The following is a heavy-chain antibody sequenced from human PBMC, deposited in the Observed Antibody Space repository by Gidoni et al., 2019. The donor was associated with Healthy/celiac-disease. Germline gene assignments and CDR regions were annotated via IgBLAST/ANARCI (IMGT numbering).Heavy chain of an antibody. V-gene: IGHV4-39*01. Sequence: QLQLQESGPGLVEPSETLSPTCTVSGGSISSSSYYWGWIRQPPGKGLGWIGSIYYSGSTYYNPSLKSRVTISVDTSKNQFSRKLSAVTAADTAVYYCARGSSSWYQNDYWGQGTLVTVSS. J-gene: IGHJ4*02. CDR2: IYYSGST. D-gene: IGHD6-13*01. CDR3: ARGSSSWYQNDY. CDR1: GGSISSSSYY.